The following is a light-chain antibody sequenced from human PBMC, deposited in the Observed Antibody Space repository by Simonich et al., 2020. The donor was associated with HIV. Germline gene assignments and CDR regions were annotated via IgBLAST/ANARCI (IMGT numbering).Light chain of an antibody. V-gene: IGLV2-14*01. Sequence: QSALTQPASVSGSPGQSITISCTGTSSDVGGYNYVSWYQQHPGKAPTLMIYDLGKRPSGVSNRFSGSKSGNTASLTTSGLQAEDEADYYCSSYTSSSTLGVFGGGTKLTVL. CDR1: SSDVGGYNY. CDR2: DLG. J-gene: IGLJ3*02. CDR3: SSYTSSSTLGV.